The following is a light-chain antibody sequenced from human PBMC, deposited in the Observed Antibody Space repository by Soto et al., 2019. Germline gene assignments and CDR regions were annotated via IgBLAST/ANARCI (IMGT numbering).Light chain of an antibody. CDR1: QSVSSY. CDR2: DAS. V-gene: IGKV3-11*01. J-gene: IGKJ4*01. Sequence: EIVLTQSPATLFLSPGERATLSCRASQSVSSYLAWYHQKPGQAPRLLIYDASNRATGIPARFSGSGSGTDFTLNISSLEPEDFAVYYCQKRSNWPLTFGGGTKVEIK. CDR3: QKRSNWPLT.